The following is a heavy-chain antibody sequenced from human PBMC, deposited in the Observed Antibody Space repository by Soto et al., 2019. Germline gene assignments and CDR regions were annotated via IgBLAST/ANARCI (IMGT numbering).Heavy chain of an antibody. CDR3: TRRGAGPDFDY. D-gene: IGHD6-19*01. CDR2: IRSKANSYAT. V-gene: IGHV3-73*01. J-gene: IGHJ4*02. Sequence: GGSLRLCCAASGFTFSGSAMHWVRQASGKGLEWVGRIRSKANSYATAYAASVKGRFTISRDDSKNTAYLQMNSLKTEDTAVYYCTRRGAGPDFDYRGQGTLVTVSS. CDR1: GFTFSGSA.